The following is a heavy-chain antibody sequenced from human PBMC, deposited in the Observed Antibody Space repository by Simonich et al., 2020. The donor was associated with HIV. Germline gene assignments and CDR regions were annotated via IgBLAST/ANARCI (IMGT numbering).Heavy chain of an antibody. V-gene: IGHV1-2*02. CDR3: ARVAYYCSSTSCYAYYFDY. Sequence: QVQLVQSGAEVKKPGASVKVSCKASGYIFTSYAMHWMRQAPGQRLEWMGWMNPNRGNTGYEQKFQGRVTMTRDTSISTAYMELSRLRSDDTAVYYCARVAYYCSSTSCYAYYFDYWGQGTLVTVSS. D-gene: IGHD2-2*01. CDR1: GYIFTSYA. J-gene: IGHJ4*02. CDR2: MNPNRGNT.